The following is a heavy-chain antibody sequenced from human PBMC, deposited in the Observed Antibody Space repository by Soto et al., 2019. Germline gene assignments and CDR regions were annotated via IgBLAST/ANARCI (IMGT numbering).Heavy chain of an antibody. D-gene: IGHD2-15*01. CDR1: GYTFTSYG. V-gene: IGHV1-18*04. J-gene: IGHJ5*02. Sequence: ASVKVSCKACGYTFTSYGISWVRQGPGQGLEWMGWISAYNGNTNYAQKLQGRVTMTTDTSTSTAYMELRSLRSDDTAVYYCARSAATIVGWFQPWGQGTLVNVSS. CDR3: ARSAATIVGWFQP. CDR2: ISAYNGNT.